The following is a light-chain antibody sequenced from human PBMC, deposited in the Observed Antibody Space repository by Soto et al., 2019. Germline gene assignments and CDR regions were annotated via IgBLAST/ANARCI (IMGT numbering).Light chain of an antibody. V-gene: IGLV1-40*01. CDR3: QSYDNTLSAVV. Sequence: QSVLTQPPSVSGAPGQRVTIPCTGSRSNIGANYDVQWFQQLPGAAPRLLFFLNNNRPAWVPDRFSGSKSGTSASLAITGLQAEDEAQYYCQSYDNTLSAVVFGGGTKLTVL. CDR2: LNN. CDR1: RSNIGANYD. J-gene: IGLJ2*01.